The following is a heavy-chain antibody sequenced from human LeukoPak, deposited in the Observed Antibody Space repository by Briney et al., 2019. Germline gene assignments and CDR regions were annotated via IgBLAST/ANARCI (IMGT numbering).Heavy chain of an antibody. V-gene: IGHV3-23*01. Sequence: GGSLRLSCAASGFTFASYAMSWVRQAPGKGLEWVSAISGSGSRTYYADSVKGRFTISRDNSKNTLYLQMNSLRAEDTAVYYCAKVQGPTPVKNYFDFWGQGTLVTVSS. CDR1: GFTFASYA. CDR3: AKVQGPTPVKNYFDF. D-gene: IGHD4-17*01. J-gene: IGHJ4*02. CDR2: ISGSGSRT.